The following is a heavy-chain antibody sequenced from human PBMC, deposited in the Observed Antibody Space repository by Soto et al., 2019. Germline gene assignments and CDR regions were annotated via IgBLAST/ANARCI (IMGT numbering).Heavy chain of an antibody. CDR3: LGDPLDYFDY. J-gene: IGHJ4*02. D-gene: IGHD2-21*02. CDR1: GFTFSSYA. V-gene: IGHV3-30-3*01. Sequence: GSLRLSCAASGFTFSSYAMHWVRQAPGKGLEWVAVISYDGSNKYYADSVKGRFTISRDNSKNTLYLQMNSLRAEDTAVYYCLGDPLDYFDYWGQGTLVTVSS. CDR2: ISYDGSNK.